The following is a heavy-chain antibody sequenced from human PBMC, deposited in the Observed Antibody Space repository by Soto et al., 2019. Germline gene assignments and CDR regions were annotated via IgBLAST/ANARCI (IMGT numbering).Heavy chain of an antibody. CDR2: IYYSGST. J-gene: IGHJ5*02. CDR1: GGSISSGHYC. D-gene: IGHD1-26*01. CDR3: ARVGANSWFDP. Sequence: SETLSLTCTVSGGSISSGHYCWSWIRQPPGKGLEWIGYIYYSGSTYYNPSLKSRVTISVDTSKNQFSLKLSSVTAEDTAVYYCARVGANSWFDPWGQGTLVTVS. V-gene: IGHV4-30-4*01.